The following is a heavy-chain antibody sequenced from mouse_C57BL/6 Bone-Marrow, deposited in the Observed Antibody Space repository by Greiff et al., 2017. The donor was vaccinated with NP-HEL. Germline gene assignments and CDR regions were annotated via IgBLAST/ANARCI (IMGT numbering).Heavy chain of an antibody. CDR1: GFTFSDYS. D-gene: IGHD2-4*01. V-gene: IGHV5-16*01. CDR2: FHYDGSST. Sequence: EVKLMESEGGLVQPGSSMKLSCTASGFTFSDYSMAWVRQVPEKGLEWVANFHYDGSSTYYLDSLKSRFIISRDNAKNILYLQMSSLKSEDTATYYCAREGGLRRRTYAMDYWGQGTSVTVSS. CDR3: AREGGLRRRTYAMDY. J-gene: IGHJ4*01.